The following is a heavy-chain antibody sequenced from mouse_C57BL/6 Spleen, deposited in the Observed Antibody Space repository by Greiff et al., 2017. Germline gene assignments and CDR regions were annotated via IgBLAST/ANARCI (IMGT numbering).Heavy chain of an antibody. CDR3: ARDYDGNY. CDR2: IYPGDGDT. CDR1: GYAFSSSW. Sequence: VQLQQSGPELVKPGASVKISCKASGYAFSSSWMNWVKQRPGKGLEWIGRIYPGDGDTNYNGKFKGKATLTADKSSSTAYMQLSSLTSEDSAVYCCARDYDGNYWGQGTTLTVSS. V-gene: IGHV1-82*01. D-gene: IGHD1-1*01. J-gene: IGHJ2*01.